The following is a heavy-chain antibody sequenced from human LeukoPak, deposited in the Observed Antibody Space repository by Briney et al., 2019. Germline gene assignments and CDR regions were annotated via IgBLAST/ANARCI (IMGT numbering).Heavy chain of an antibody. CDR2: ISSSSSYI. J-gene: IGHJ4*02. Sequence: PGGSLRLSCAASGFTFSSYSMNWVRQAPGRGLEWVSAISSSSSYIYYADSVKGRFTISRDNAKNSLYLQMNSLRAEDTAVYYCARDGVEYQLHQYYFDYWGQGTLVTVSS. CDR1: GFTFSSYS. D-gene: IGHD2-2*01. CDR3: ARDGVEYQLHQYYFDY. V-gene: IGHV3-21*01.